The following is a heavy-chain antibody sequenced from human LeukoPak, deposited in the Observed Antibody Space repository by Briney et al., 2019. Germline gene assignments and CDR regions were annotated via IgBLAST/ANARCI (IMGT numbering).Heavy chain of an antibody. J-gene: IGHJ4*02. V-gene: IGHV4-39*01. Sequence: SETLSLTCTVSGASVSGSPYYWGWIRQPPGKGLEWIGSIYSSGSTYYNTSLQSRVTISIETSKNQISLRLNSVAAADTAIYYCAKSGGYGLIDYWGQGTLVTVSS. CDR3: AKSGGYGLIDY. CDR2: IYSSGST. CDR1: GASVSGSPYY. D-gene: IGHD1-26*01.